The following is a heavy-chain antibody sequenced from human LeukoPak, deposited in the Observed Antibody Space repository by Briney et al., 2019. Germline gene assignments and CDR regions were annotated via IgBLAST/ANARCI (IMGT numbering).Heavy chain of an antibody. CDR3: ASSELVRGYYFDY. Sequence: PSETLSLTCTVSGGSISSSSYYWGWIRQPPGKGLEWIGSIYYSGSTYYNPSLKSRVTISVDTSKNQFSLKLSPVTAADTAVYYCASSELVRGYYFDYWGQGTLVTVSS. V-gene: IGHV4-39*01. CDR2: IYYSGST. J-gene: IGHJ4*02. D-gene: IGHD6-6*01. CDR1: GGSISSSSYY.